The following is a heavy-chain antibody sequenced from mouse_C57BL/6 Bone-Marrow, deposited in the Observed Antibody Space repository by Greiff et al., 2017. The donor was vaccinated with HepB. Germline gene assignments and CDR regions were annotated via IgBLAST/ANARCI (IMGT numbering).Heavy chain of an antibody. V-gene: IGHV1-50*01. CDR2: IDTSDSYT. CDR1: GYTFTSYW. CDR3: ARDYGSSYEDYFDY. D-gene: IGHD1-1*01. Sequence: VQLQQPGAELVKPGASVKLSCKASGYTFTSYWMQWVKQRPGQGLEWIGEIDTSDSYTNYNQKLKGKATLTVDTSSSTAYRQLSSLTSEDSAVYYCARDYGSSYEDYFDYWGQGTTLTVSS. J-gene: IGHJ2*01.